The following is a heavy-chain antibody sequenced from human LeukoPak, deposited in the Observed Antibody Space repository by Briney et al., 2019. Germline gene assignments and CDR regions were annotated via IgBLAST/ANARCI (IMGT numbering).Heavy chain of an antibody. CDR2: IYYSGST. CDR3: ARGDFCSKSNCYLRPMDV. V-gene: IGHV4-59*01. CDR1: GGSISDYY. J-gene: IGHJ6*03. Sequence: SETLSLTCTVSGGSISDYYWNWIRQPPGKGLVWIGYIYYSGSTTYNPSLKSRVTMSVDTAKNQFSLTVRSVTAADTAVYYCARGDFCSKSNCYLRPMDVWGKGTTVSVSS. D-gene: IGHD3-3*01.